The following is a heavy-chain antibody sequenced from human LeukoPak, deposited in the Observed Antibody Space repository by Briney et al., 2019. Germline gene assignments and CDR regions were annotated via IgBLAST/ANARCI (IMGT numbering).Heavy chain of an antibody. V-gene: IGHV1-18*01. Sequence: ASVRVSCKASGYTFTSYGISWVRQAPGQGLEWMGWISAYNGNTNYAQKLQGRVTMTTDTSTSTAYMELRSLRSDDTAVYYCARVPHSYGRVNYYYYYMDVWGKGTTVTVPS. CDR3: ARVPHSYGRVNYYYYYMDV. CDR1: GYTFTSYG. CDR2: ISAYNGNT. D-gene: IGHD5-18*01. J-gene: IGHJ6*03.